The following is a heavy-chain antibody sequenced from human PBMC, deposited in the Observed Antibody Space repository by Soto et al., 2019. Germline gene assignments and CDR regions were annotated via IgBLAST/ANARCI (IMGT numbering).Heavy chain of an antibody. CDR2: ISSSSSTI. CDR3: ARHPERIAEIGWFGP. CDR1: GFTFSSYS. D-gene: IGHD6-13*01. Sequence: EVQLVESGGGLVQPGGSLRLSCAASGFTFSSYSMNWVRQAPGKGLEWVSYISSSSSTIYYADSVKGRFTISRDNAKNSLYLQMNSLRAEDTAVCFCARHPERIAEIGWFGPWGQGTLVTVSS. V-gene: IGHV3-48*01. J-gene: IGHJ5*02.